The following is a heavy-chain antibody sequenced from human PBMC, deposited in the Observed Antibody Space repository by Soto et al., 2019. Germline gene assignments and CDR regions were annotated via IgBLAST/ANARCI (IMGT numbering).Heavy chain of an antibody. J-gene: IGHJ6*02. CDR1: GGTLRTSA. CDR3: ARAKDRLQLGGNYYYIMDV. D-gene: IGHD5-12*01. V-gene: IGHV1-69*12. Sequence: QVQLVQSGAEVKKPGSSVKVSCKTSGGTLRTSAISWVRQAPGQGLEWMGGIMPIFPTPDYAQNFQGRVTITADESTSTAYMELSSLRPEDTAVYYCARAKDRLQLGGNYYYIMDVWGQATTVTVSS. CDR2: IMPIFPTP.